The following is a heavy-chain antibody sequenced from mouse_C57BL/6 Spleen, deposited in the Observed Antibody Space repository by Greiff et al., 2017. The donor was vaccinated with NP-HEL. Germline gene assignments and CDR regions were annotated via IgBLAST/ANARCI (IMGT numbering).Heavy chain of an antibody. CDR1: GYTFTSYW. J-gene: IGHJ2*01. CDR2: IDPSDSYT. CDR3: ASPTTGDY. V-gene: IGHV1-50*01. Sequence: QVQLQQPGAELVKPGASVKLSCKASGYTFTSYWMQWVKQRPGQGLEWIGEIDPSDSYTNYNQKFKGKATLTVDTSSSTAYMQLSSLTSEDSAVYYCASPTTGDYWGQGTTLTVSS. D-gene: IGHD1-1*01.